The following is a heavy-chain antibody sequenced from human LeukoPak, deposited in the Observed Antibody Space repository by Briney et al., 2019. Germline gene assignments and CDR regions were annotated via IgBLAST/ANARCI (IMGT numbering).Heavy chain of an antibody. CDR1: GYSISSGYY. V-gene: IGHV4-38-2*02. Sequence: SETLSLTCTVSGYSISSGYYWGWIRQPPGKGLEWIGSIYRSGSTYYNPSLKSRVTISVDTSKNQFSLKLSSVTAADTAVYYCARGYSSGWYELDAFDIWGQGTMVTVSS. D-gene: IGHD6-19*01. CDR3: ARGYSSGWYELDAFDI. CDR2: IYRSGST. J-gene: IGHJ3*02.